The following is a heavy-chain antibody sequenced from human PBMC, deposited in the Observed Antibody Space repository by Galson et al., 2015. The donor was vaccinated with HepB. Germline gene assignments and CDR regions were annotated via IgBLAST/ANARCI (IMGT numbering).Heavy chain of an antibody. Sequence: SLRLSCAASGFTFSSYAMHWVRQAPGKGLEWVAVISYDGSNKYYADSVKGRFTISRDNSKNTLYLQMNSLRAEDTAVYYCASALDSSGWPRIFDYWGQGTLVTVSS. V-gene: IGHV3-30-3*01. CDR2: ISYDGSNK. CDR1: GFTFSSYA. J-gene: IGHJ4*02. D-gene: IGHD6-19*01. CDR3: ASALDSSGWPRIFDY.